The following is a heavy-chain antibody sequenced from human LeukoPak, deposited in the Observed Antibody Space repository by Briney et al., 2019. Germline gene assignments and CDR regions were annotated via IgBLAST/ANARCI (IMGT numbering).Heavy chain of an antibody. D-gene: IGHD2-2*01. CDR3: ARGGYCSSTSCYKPFDY. CDR2: IFYSGST. J-gene: IGHJ4*02. Sequence: WIRQPPGKGLEWIGSIFYSGSTYYSPSIKSRVTISVDKSKKQFSLRLTSVTAADTAVYYCARGGYCSSTSCYKPFDYWGQGTVVTVSS. V-gene: IGHV4-39*01.